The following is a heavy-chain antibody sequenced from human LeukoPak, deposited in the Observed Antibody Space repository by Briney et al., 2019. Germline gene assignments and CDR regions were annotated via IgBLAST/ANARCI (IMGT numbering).Heavy chain of an antibody. CDR3: ARHLNRKYCSSTSCYAGANY. CDR1: GGSISSSSYY. V-gene: IGHV4-39*01. D-gene: IGHD2-2*01. J-gene: IGHJ4*02. Sequence: SETLSLTCTVSGGSISSSSYYWGWIRQPPGKGLEWIGSIYYSGSTYYNPSLKSRVTISVDTPKNQFSLKLSSVTAADTAVYYCARHLNRKYCSSTSCYAGANYWGQGTLVTVSS. CDR2: IYYSGST.